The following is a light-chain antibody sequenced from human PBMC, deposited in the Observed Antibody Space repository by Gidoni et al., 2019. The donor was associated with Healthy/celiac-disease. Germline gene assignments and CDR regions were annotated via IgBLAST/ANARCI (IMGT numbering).Light chain of an antibody. CDR3: QQYGSSPFT. CDR1: QSVRSSH. J-gene: IGKJ3*01. CDR2: GAS. V-gene: IGKV3-20*01. Sequence: EIVLTQSPGTLSLSPGERATLSCRASQSVRSSHLAWYQQKPGQAPRLLIYGASSRATGIPDRFSGSGSGTDFTLTISRLEPEDFAVYYCQQYGSSPFTFXPXTKVDIK.